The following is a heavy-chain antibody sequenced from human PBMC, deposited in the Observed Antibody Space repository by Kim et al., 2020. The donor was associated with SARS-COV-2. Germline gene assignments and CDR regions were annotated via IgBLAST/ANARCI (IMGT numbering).Heavy chain of an antibody. CDR3: ARDSSGYGSYYYGMDV. V-gene: IGHV4-4*07. Sequence: SLKGRVAMSVDTSKNQFSLKLSSVTAADTAVYYCARDSSGYGSYYYGMDVWGQGTTVTVSS. J-gene: IGHJ6*02. D-gene: IGHD3-22*01.